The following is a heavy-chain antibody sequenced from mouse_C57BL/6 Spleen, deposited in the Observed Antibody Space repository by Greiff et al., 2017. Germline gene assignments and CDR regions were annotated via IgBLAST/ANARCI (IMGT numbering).Heavy chain of an antibody. CDR1: GYTFTSYW. J-gene: IGHJ4*01. Sequence: VQLQQPGAELVKPGASVKLSCKASGYTFTSYWMHWVKQRPGRGLEWIGRFDPNSGGTKYNEKFKSKATLTVDKPSSTAYMQLSSLTSEDSAVYYCAREGNYAMDYWGQGTSVTVSS. V-gene: IGHV1-72*01. CDR3: AREGNYAMDY. CDR2: FDPNSGGT.